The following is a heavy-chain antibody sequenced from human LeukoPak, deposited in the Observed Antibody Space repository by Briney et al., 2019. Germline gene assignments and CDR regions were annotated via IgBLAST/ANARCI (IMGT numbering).Heavy chain of an antibody. CDR3: ARGLVGLYYYYYYMDV. CDR1: GFTFSNYW. Sequence: AGGSLRLSCAASGFTFSNYWMYWVRQAPGKGLVWVSRINTDGSSTTYADSVKGRFTISRDNAKNTVHLQMNSLRAEDTAVYYCARGLVGLYYYYYYMDVWGKGTTVTVSS. V-gene: IGHV3-74*01. CDR2: INTDGSST. J-gene: IGHJ6*03. D-gene: IGHD2-21*01.